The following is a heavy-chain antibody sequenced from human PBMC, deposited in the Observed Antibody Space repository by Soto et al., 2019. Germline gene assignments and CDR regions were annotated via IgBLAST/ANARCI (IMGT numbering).Heavy chain of an antibody. V-gene: IGHV4-59*08. CDR2: IYYSGST. D-gene: IGHD2-2*01. CDR1: GGSISSYY. CDR3: ARHPGYGSGSSCYGYYTIDV. Sequence: PSETLSLTCTVSGGSISSYYWSWIRQPPGKGLEWIGYIYYSGSTYYNPSLKSRVTISVDTSKNQFSLELSSVTAADTAVYSCARHPGYGSGSSCYGYYTIDVWAQGTTVTVSS. J-gene: IGHJ6*02.